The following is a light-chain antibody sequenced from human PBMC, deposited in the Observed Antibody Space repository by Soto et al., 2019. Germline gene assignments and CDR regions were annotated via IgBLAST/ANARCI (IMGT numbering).Light chain of an antibody. CDR3: QQRSNWPPT. J-gene: IGKJ4*01. Sequence: DIVLTQSPATLSFSPGERATLYCRASQSVSSYLAWYQQKPGQAPRLLIHDAYNRKTGIPARFSRSWFGTIFTLTICILVPEDFAVYYCQQRSNWPPTFGGGTKVDIK. CDR1: QSVSSY. CDR2: DAY. V-gene: IGKV3-11*01.